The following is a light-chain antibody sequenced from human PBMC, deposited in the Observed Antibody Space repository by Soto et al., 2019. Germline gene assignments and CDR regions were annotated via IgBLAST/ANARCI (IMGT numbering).Light chain of an antibody. CDR2: DVS. CDR1: SSDVGGYNY. Sequence: QSALTQPASVSGSPGQSITISCIGTSSDVGGYNYVSWYQQHPGKAPKLMIYDVSNRPSGVSNRFSGSKSGNTASLAISGLQAEDEADYYCSSYTSSSTIFGGGTKLTVL. J-gene: IGLJ2*01. V-gene: IGLV2-14*03. CDR3: SSYTSSSTI.